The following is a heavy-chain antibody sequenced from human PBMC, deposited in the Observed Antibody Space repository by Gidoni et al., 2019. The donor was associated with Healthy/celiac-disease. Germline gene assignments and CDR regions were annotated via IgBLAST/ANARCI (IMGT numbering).Heavy chain of an antibody. V-gene: IGHV3-23*01. CDR2: ISGSGGST. Sequence: EVQLLESGGCVVTPGGSLRLSVAASRCTFRSYAMSWVRKAPGKGLEWVSAISGSGGSTYYADAVKGRFTISRDNTKNTLYLQMNSLRAEDTAVYYCAKESEQQLVLRYWGQGTLVTVSS. CDR1: RCTFRSYA. J-gene: IGHJ4*02. CDR3: AKESEQQLVLRY. D-gene: IGHD6-13*01.